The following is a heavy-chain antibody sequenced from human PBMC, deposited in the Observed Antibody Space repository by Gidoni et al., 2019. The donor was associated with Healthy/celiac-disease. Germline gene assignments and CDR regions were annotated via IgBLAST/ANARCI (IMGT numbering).Heavy chain of an antibody. Sequence: QVQLVESGGGVVQPGRSLRLSCAASGFPFSRYGMHWVRQAPGKGLEWVAFIWYDGSNKYYADSVKGRFTISRDNSKNTLYLQMNSLRAEDTAVYYCAREGLDASAFDIWGQGTMVTVSS. J-gene: IGHJ3*02. CDR1: GFPFSRYG. CDR2: IWYDGSNK. V-gene: IGHV3-33*01. CDR3: AREGLDASAFDI.